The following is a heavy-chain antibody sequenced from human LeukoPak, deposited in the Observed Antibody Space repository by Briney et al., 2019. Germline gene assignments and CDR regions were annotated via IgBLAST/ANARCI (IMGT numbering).Heavy chain of an antibody. J-gene: IGHJ4*02. CDR2: IYYSEIT. V-gene: IGHV4-59*01. D-gene: IGHD4-23*01. CDR1: GGSISGYY. Sequence: KTSETLSLTCTVSGGSISGYYWSWIRQPPGKGLEWIGYIYYSEITNYNPSLKSRVTMSVDTSKNQFSLKLSSVTAADTAVYYCARNSGGKFDYWGQGTLVTVSS. CDR3: ARNSGGKFDY.